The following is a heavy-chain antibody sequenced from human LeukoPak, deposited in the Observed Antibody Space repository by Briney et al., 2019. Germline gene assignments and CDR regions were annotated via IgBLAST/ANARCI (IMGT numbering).Heavy chain of an antibody. CDR1: GGSISTSRHY. CDR3: ATLSLYNYDRGGPHSYYFDY. Sequence: SETLSLTCTVSGGSISTSRHYWGWIRQPPGKGLEWIGSISYSGSTFYNPSLKSRVSMSVDTSKNQFSLKLSSVTAADTAAYYCATLSLYNYDRGGPHSYYFDYWGQGTLVTVSS. J-gene: IGHJ4*02. D-gene: IGHD3-22*01. V-gene: IGHV4-39*01. CDR2: ISYSGST.